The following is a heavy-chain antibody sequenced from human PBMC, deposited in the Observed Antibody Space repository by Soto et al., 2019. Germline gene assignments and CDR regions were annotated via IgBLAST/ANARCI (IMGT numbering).Heavy chain of an antibody. V-gene: IGHV4-59*01. Sequence: TSETLSLTCTVSGDSINTYYWSWIRQPPGKRLEWIGYIYYTGSTTYNPSLESRVTMSVGTSKNQFSLKLNSVNAADTAVYYCAKYRRTEAEGFTLDYWGRGTLVTVSS. CDR2: IYYTGST. CDR3: AKYRRTEAEGFTLDY. CDR1: GDSINTYY. J-gene: IGHJ4*02. D-gene: IGHD6-13*01.